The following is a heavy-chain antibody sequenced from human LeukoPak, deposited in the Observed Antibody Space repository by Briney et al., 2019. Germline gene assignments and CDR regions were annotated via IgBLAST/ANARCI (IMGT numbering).Heavy chain of an antibody. CDR1: GFTFSSYS. CDR3: ARDIAMVRGVIGDY. D-gene: IGHD3-10*01. Sequence: GGSLRLSCAASGFTFSSYSMNWVRQAPGKGLEWVSSISSSSSYIYYADSVKGRFTISRDNAKNSLYLQMNSLRAEDTAVYYCARDIAMVRGVIGDYWGQGTLGTVSS. J-gene: IGHJ4*02. CDR2: ISSSSSYI. V-gene: IGHV3-21*01.